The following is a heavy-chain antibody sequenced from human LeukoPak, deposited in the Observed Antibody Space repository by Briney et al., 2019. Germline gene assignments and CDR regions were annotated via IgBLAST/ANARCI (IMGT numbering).Heavy chain of an antibody. J-gene: IGHJ4*02. CDR2: MSGSGDST. CDR1: GFTFRSYA. CDR3: AKHIRSSGWYDRADY. D-gene: IGHD6-19*01. V-gene: IGHV3-23*01. Sequence: GGSLRLSCAASGFTFRSYAMSWVRQAPGKGLDWVSAMSGSGDSTYYADSVKGRFTLSRDNSKNTLYLQMNSLRAEDTAVYYCAKHIRSSGWYDRADYWGQGTLVTVFS.